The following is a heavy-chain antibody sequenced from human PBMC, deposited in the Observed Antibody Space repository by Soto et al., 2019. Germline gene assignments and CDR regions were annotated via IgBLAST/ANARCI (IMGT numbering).Heavy chain of an antibody. CDR1: GFSFSSYG. D-gene: IGHD3-9*01. CDR2: IWYDGSNK. Sequence: QVQLVESGGGVVQPGRSLRLSCAASGFSFSSYGMHWVRQAPGKGLEWVAVIWYDGSNKYYADSVRGRFTISRDNSKNTLYLQMNSLRVEDTAVYYCARDRVGYFDLSPDAFDIWGQGTMVTVSS. J-gene: IGHJ3*02. V-gene: IGHV3-33*01. CDR3: ARDRVGYFDLSPDAFDI.